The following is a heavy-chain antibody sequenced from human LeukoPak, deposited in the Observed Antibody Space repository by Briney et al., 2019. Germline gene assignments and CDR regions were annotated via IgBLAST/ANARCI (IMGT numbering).Heavy chain of an antibody. D-gene: IGHD5-24*01. CDR3: ARHIRQRWLQLRGGLSPFDY. V-gene: IGHV4-34*01. CDR1: GGSFSGYY. Sequence: TSETLSLTCAVYGGSFSGYYWSWIRQPPGKGLEWIGEINHSGSTNYNPSLKSRVTISVDTSKNQFSLKLSSVTAADTAVYYCARHIRQRWLQLRGGLSPFDYWGQGTLVTVSS. J-gene: IGHJ4*02. CDR2: INHSGST.